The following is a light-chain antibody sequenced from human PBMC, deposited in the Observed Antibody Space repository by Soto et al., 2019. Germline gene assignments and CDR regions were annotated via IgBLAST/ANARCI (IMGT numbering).Light chain of an antibody. CDR1: SSDVGGYNS. V-gene: IGLV2-11*01. Sequence: QPVLTQPRSVSGSPGQSVTISCTGTSSDVGGYNSVSWYQHHPGKAPKLMIYDVTKRPSGVPDRFSGSKSGNTASLTISGLQAEDEADYYCCSYAGSRVVFGGGTQLTVL. J-gene: IGLJ2*01. CDR2: DVT. CDR3: CSYAGSRVV.